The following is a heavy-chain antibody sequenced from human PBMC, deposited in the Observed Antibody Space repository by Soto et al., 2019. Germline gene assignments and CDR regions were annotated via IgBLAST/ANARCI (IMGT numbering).Heavy chain of an antibody. CDR1: GFTFSSYG. CDR2: ISYDGSNK. D-gene: IGHD3-10*01. J-gene: IGHJ4*02. Sequence: QVQLVESGGGVVQPGKSLRLSCAGSGFTFSSYGMDWVRQAPGKGLEWVAVISYDGSNKYYADSVKGRFTIARDNSKNTLYRQMRSLRADDTAVYYCAKDRMGAGVRGYFDYWGQGTLVTVSS. V-gene: IGHV3-30*18. CDR3: AKDRMGAGVRGYFDY.